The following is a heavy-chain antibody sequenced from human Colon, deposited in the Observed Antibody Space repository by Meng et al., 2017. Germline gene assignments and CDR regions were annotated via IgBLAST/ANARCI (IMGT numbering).Heavy chain of an antibody. D-gene: IGHD2-21*02. CDR3: ARVNGDFDEAWFDP. CDR1: GASVSSGDYY. J-gene: IGHJ5*02. V-gene: IGHV4-61*08. CDR2: IYYTGNT. Sequence: VRRQGSGPGLVRPSETLSLTCTVSGASVSSGDYYWSWIRQPPGKGLEWLGYIYYTGNTNYNPSLKNRVTISLDTSNNQFSLKLTSMTAADAAIYYCARVNGDFDEAWFDPWGQETLVTVSS.